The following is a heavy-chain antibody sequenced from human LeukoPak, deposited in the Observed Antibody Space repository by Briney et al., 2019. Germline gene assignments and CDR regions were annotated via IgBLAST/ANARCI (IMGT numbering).Heavy chain of an antibody. CDR1: GFTFSNYA. J-gene: IGHJ4*02. D-gene: IGHD5-12*01. V-gene: IGHV3-30*04. CDR3: AKDSVATQGGVDY. Sequence: PGGSLRLSCAASGFTFSNYAMHWVRQAPGKGLEWVAVMSYDGSNKYYANSVKGRFTISRDNSKNTLYLQMNSLRAEDTAVYYCAKDSVATQGGVDYWGQGTLVTVSS. CDR2: MSYDGSNK.